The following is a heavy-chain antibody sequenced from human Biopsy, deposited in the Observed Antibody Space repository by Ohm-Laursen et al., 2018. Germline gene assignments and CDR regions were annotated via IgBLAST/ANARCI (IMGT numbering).Heavy chain of an antibody. J-gene: IGHJ6*02. Sequence: SLRLSCSASGFTLSDHNMDWVRLAPGKGLEWVGRTRNNGKTYTKEYAASVKGRFTILRDDSKNSLYLQMNSLKTEDMAVYFCARDVGSSGWYYYGMDVWGQGTTVTVSS. D-gene: IGHD6-19*01. CDR1: GFTLSDHN. V-gene: IGHV3-72*01. CDR2: TRNNGKTYTK. CDR3: ARDVGSSGWYYYGMDV.